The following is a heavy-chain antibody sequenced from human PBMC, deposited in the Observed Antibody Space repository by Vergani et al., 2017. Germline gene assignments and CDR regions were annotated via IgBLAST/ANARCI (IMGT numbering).Heavy chain of an antibody. V-gene: IGHV3-30*18. CDR1: GFTFSSYG. CDR3: AKDSRIAAAGTSYYYGMDV. J-gene: IGHJ6*02. Sequence: QVQLVESGGGVVQPGRSLRLSCAASGFTFSSYGMHWVRQAPGKGLEWVAVISYDGSNKYYADSVKGRFTISRVNSKNTLYLQMNSLRAEDTAVYYCAKDSRIAAAGTSYYYGMDVWGQGTTVTVSS. D-gene: IGHD6-13*01. CDR2: ISYDGSNK.